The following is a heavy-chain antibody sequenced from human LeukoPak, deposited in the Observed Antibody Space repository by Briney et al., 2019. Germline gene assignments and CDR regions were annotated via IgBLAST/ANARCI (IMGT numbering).Heavy chain of an antibody. V-gene: IGHV5-51*01. CDR2: IHSGDSDT. J-gene: IGHJ6*01. Sequence: GESLKISCKGSGYFFTSYWIGWVRQMPGKGLEWMGIIHSGDSDTRYSPSFQGQVTISADKSISTAYLQWSSLKASDTAIYYCARLLRGIAAAGPYYYGMDVWGQGTTVTVSS. CDR3: ARLLRGIAAAGPYYYGMDV. D-gene: IGHD6-13*01. CDR1: GYFFTSYW.